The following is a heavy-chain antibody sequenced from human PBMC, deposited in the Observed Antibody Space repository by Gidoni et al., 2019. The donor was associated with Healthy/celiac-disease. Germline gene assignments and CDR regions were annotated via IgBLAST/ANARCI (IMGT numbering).Heavy chain of an antibody. V-gene: IGHV4-34*01. D-gene: IGHD2-15*01. CDR2: INHSGGT. J-gene: IGHJ4*02. CDR1: GGSFSGYY. CDR3: ARGLGDIVVVVASTADRYFDY. Sequence: QVQLQQWGAGQLKPSETLSLTCAVYGGSFSGYYWRWIRQPPGTGLEWIGEINHSGGTNYNPSLKSRVTISVDTSKNQFSLKLSSVTAADTAVYYCARGLGDIVVVVASTADRYFDYWGQGTLVTVSS.